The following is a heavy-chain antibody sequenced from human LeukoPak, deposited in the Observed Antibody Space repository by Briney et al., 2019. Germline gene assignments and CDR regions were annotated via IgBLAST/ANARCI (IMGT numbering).Heavy chain of an antibody. D-gene: IGHD3-10*01. J-gene: IGHJ4*02. CDR2: ISGDGTTI. V-gene: IGHV3-74*01. CDR3: ARDLGSVGVYYFDY. Sequence: GGSLRLSCAASGFIFSNYWMHWVRQAPGKGLVWVSRISGDGTTINYADSVKGRFTISRDNAKDSLYLQMNSLRDEDTAVYYCARDLGSVGVYYFDYWGQGTLVSVSS. CDR1: GFIFSNYW.